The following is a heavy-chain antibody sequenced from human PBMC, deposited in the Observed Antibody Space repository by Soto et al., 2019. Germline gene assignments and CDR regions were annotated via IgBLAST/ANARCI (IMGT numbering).Heavy chain of an antibody. CDR1: GYTFTSYA. V-gene: IGHV1-3*01. D-gene: IGHD5-12*01. CDR3: AREQSGEIMAMTDAFDI. CDR2: INAGDGNT. Sequence: QVQLVQSGAEVQKPGASVKVSCKASGYTFTSYAIHWVRQAPGPRLEWMGWINAGDGNTQYSQKFQGRGTITRDKSASTAYMEVSSLRSEDTALYYCAREQSGEIMAMTDAFDIWGQGTMVTVSS. J-gene: IGHJ3*02.